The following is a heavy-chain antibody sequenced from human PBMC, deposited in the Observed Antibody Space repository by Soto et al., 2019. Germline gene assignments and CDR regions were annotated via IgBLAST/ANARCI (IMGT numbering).Heavy chain of an antibody. V-gene: IGHV4-39*01. CDR1: GGSISSSSYY. Sequence: QLQLQESGPGLVKPSETLSLTCTVSGGSISSSSYYWGWIRQPPGKGLEWIGGIYYSGSTYYNPSLKSRVXXSXAXCKNQFSLKLSSVTAADTAVYYGARHLTNYYYGMDVWGQGTTVTVSS. J-gene: IGHJ6*02. D-gene: IGHD2-2*01. CDR3: ARHLTNYYYGMDV. CDR2: IYYSGST.